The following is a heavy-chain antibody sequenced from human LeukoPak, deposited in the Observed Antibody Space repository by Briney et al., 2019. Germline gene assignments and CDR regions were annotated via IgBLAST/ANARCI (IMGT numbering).Heavy chain of an antibody. J-gene: IGHJ4*02. CDR3: ATEDYYDSSGYYFDY. V-gene: IGHV3-7*01. CDR1: GFTFSSYW. Sequence: GGSLRLSCAASGFTFSSYWMSLVRQAPGKGLEWVANIKQDGSEKYYVDSVKGRFTISRDNAKNSLYLQMNSLRAEDTAVYYCATEDYYDSSGYYFDYWGQGTLVTVSS. D-gene: IGHD3-22*01. CDR2: IKQDGSEK.